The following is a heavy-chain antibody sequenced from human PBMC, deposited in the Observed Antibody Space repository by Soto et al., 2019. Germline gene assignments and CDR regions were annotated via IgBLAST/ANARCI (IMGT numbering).Heavy chain of an antibody. CDR3: ARDGNGYFNGGAVFDI. CDR1: GGSISSGGYY. D-gene: IGHD2-2*03. J-gene: IGHJ3*02. CDR2: IYYSGST. V-gene: IGHV4-31*03. Sequence: PSETLSLTCTVSGGSISSGGYYWSWIRQHPGKGLEWIGYIYYSGSTYYNPSLKSRVTISVDTSKNQFSLKLSSVTAADTAVYYCARDGNGYFNGGAVFDIWDQGTMVTVSS.